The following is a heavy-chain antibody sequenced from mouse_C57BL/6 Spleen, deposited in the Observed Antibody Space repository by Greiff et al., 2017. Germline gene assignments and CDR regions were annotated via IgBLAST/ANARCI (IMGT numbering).Heavy chain of an antibody. CDR1: GYTFTGYW. CDR3: ARGTYSIPFAY. Sequence: QVQLKESGAELMKPGASVKLSCKATGYTFTGYWIEWVKQRPGHGLEWIGEILPGSGSTNYNEKFKGKATFTEDTSSNTAYMQLSSLTTEDSAIYYCARGTYSIPFAYWGQGTLVTVSA. D-gene: IGHD2-5*01. CDR2: ILPGSGST. V-gene: IGHV1-9*01. J-gene: IGHJ3*01.